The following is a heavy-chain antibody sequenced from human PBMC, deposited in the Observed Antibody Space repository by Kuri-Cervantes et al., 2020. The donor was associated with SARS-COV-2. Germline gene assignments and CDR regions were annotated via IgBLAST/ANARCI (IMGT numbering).Heavy chain of an antibody. CDR3: AKDRVGVQDF. J-gene: IGHJ4*02. V-gene: IGHV3-30*18. CDR2: ISHDGKNK. Sequence: PGGSLRLSCAASGFNFSRTDMHWVRQAPGKGLEWVAVISHDGKNKKCIASGKGRFTISRDNSQNTLYLHMKSLRSEGTAMYYCAKDRVGVQDFWGQGTLVTVSS. CDR1: GFNFSRTD. D-gene: IGHD2-21*01.